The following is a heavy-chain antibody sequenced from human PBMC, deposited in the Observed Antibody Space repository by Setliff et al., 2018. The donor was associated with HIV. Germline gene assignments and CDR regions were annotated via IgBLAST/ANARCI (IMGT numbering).Heavy chain of an antibody. D-gene: IGHD3-16*01. Sequence: SETLSLTCTVSGGSMNSYYWNWIRQPPGKGLEWIGYIYYSGSTNCNPSLKSRVTISVDTSKNQFSLKLSSVTAADTAVYYCARKGNVGGWFDPWGQGTLVTVSS. CDR1: GGSMNSYY. CDR2: IYYSGST. J-gene: IGHJ5*02. CDR3: ARKGNVGGWFDP. V-gene: IGHV4-59*01.